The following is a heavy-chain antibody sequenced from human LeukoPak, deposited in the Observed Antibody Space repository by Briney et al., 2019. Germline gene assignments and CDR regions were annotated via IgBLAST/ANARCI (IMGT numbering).Heavy chain of an antibody. D-gene: IGHD7-27*01. CDR3: AKDLHWGWDY. CDR2: ISGNGGKT. V-gene: IGHV3-23*01. Sequence: GGSLRLSCAASGFTFSTYGMNWVRQAPGTGLEWVSAISGNGGKTYYADSVKGRFTISRDNSKNTLYLQMNSLRAEDTALYYCAKDLHWGWDYWGQGTLVTVSS. J-gene: IGHJ4*02. CDR1: GFTFSTYG.